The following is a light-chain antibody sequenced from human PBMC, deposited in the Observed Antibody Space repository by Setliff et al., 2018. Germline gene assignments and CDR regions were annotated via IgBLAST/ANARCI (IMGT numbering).Light chain of an antibody. J-gene: IGLJ1*01. V-gene: IGLV2-14*03. Sequence: QSVLSQPASVSGSPGQSITISCTGSSTDVGRYIFVSWYQQHPGKAPRLMIFDVSNRPSGVSNRFSGSKSGSTASLTISGLQAEDEADYYCSSYASSSIPYVFGSGTKVTVL. CDR1: STDVGRYIF. CDR3: SSYASSSIPYV. CDR2: DVS.